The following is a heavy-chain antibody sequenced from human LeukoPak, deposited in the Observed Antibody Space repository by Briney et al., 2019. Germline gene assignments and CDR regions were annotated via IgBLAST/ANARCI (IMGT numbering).Heavy chain of an antibody. D-gene: IGHD2-2*01. V-gene: IGHV3-23*01. Sequence: GGSLRLPCAASGFTFRSYVMSWVRQAPGKGLEWVSAVSGSGGSTYYADSVKGRFTISRDNSKNTLFLQMNSLRAEDTAVYYCAKVPADPSEPLPPHAFDIWGQGTMVTVSS. J-gene: IGHJ3*02. CDR2: VSGSGGST. CDR1: GFTFRSYV. CDR3: AKVPADPSEPLPPHAFDI.